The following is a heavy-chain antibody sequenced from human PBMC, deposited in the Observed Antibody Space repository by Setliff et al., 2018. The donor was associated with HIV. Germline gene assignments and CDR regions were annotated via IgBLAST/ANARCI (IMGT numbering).Heavy chain of an antibody. J-gene: IGHJ4*02. CDR3: ATSGYSSSWYRDY. CDR1: GFTVSSNY. CDR2: IYSGGST. D-gene: IGHD6-13*01. Sequence: GESLKISCAASGFTVSSNYMSWVRQAPGKGLEWVSVIYSGGSTYYADSVKGRFTISRDNSKNTLYLQMNSLRAEDTAVYYCATSGYSSSWYRDYWGQGTLVTSPQ. V-gene: IGHV3-53*01.